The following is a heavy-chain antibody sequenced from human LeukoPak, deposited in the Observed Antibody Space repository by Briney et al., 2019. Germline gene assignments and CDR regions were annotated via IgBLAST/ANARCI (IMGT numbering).Heavy chain of an antibody. Sequence: ASVKVSCKASGYTFTSYDINWVRQATGQGLEWMGWMNPNSGNTGYAQKFQGRGTITRNTSISTAYMELSSLRSEDTAVYYCAREKYYYGSGSFRYYFDYWGQGTLVTVSS. CDR2: MNPNSGNT. J-gene: IGHJ4*02. CDR3: AREKYYYGSGSFRYYFDY. CDR1: GYTFTSYD. D-gene: IGHD3-10*01. V-gene: IGHV1-8*03.